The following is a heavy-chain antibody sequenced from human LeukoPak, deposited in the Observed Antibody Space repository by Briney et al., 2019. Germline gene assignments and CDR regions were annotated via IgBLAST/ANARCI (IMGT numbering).Heavy chain of an antibody. CDR2: IYTSGST. J-gene: IGHJ3*02. CDR1: GGSISSGSYY. Sequence: SETLSLTCTVSGGSISSGSYYWSWIRQPAGKGLEWIGRIYTSGSTNYNPSLKSRVTISVDTSKNQFSLKLSSVTAADTAVYYCARDPRDTAMAYDAFDIWGQGTMVTVSS. V-gene: IGHV4-61*02. D-gene: IGHD5-18*01. CDR3: ARDPRDTAMAYDAFDI.